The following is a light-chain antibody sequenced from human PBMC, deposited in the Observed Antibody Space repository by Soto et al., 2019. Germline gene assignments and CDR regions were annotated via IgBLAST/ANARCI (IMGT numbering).Light chain of an antibody. J-gene: IGLJ2*01. CDR3: QTWGTGPV. V-gene: IGLV4-69*01. CDR2: INNDGSH. Sequence: QLVLTQSPSASASLGASVKLTCTLSSGHSSYAIAWHQQQPEKGPRYLMNINNDGSHSKGDGIPDRFSGSSSGAERYLTISSLQSEDEADYYCQTWGTGPVFGGGTKVTVL. CDR1: SGHSSYA.